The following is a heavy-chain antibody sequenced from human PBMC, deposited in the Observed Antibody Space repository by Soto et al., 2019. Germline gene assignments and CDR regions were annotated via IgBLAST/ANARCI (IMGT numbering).Heavy chain of an antibody. CDR2: IYHSGST. CDR3: AVIVVVPAATAYYFDY. V-gene: IGHV4-4*02. D-gene: IGHD2-2*01. J-gene: IGHJ4*02. CDR1: GGSISSSNW. Sequence: QVQLQESGPGLVKPSETLSLTCAVSGGSISSSNWWSWVRQPPGKGLEWIGEIYHSGSTNYNPSLKSRVTISVDKSKNQFSLKLSSVTAADTAVYYCAVIVVVPAATAYYFDYWGQGTLVTVSS.